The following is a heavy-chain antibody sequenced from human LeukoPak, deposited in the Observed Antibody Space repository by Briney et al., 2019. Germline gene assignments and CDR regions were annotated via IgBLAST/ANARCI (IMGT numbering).Heavy chain of an antibody. CDR3: AREQPLTGTIDY. Sequence: GGSLRLSCAASGFTFSSYNMNWVRQAPGKGLEWVSSISSSSSYIYYADSVKGRFTISRDNAKNSLYLQMNSLRAEDTALYYCAREQPLTGTIDYWGQGTLVTVSS. CDR2: ISSSSSYI. J-gene: IGHJ4*02. CDR1: GFTFSSYN. V-gene: IGHV3-21*04. D-gene: IGHD1-20*01.